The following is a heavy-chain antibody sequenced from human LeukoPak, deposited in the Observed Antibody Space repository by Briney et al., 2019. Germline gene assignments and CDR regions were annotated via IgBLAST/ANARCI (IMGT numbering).Heavy chain of an antibody. CDR1: GGSISSGGYY. CDR3: ARDAMVRGVPLYYYGMDV. J-gene: IGHJ6*04. V-gene: IGHV4-31*03. D-gene: IGHD3-10*01. CDR2: IYYSEST. Sequence: SQTLSLTCTVSGGSISSGGYYWSWIRQHPGKGLEWIGYIYYSESTYYNPSLKSRVTISVDTSKNQFSLKLSSVTAADTAVYYCARDAMVRGVPLYYYGMDVWGKGTTVTVSS.